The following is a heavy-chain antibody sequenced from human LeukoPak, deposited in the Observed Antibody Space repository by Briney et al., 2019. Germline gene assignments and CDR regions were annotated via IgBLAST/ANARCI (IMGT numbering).Heavy chain of an antibody. Sequence: TGGSLRLSCAASGFMFSNFAMSWVRQAPGKGLEWVSTIYYSGGNTYSADSVKGRFTISRDNAKNTLYLQIGSLRADDTAVYYCTRMSREAPGLPDLWGQGTLVTVSS. J-gene: IGHJ5*02. D-gene: IGHD5-12*01. CDR2: IYYSGGNT. CDR1: GFMFSNFA. CDR3: TRMSREAPGLPDL. V-gene: IGHV3-23*01.